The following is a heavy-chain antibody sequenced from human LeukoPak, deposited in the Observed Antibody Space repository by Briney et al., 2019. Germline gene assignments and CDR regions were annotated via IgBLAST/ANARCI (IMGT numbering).Heavy chain of an antibody. CDR1: GGSISSYY. J-gene: IGHJ4*02. CDR3: AREVAVAGSFDY. Sequence: SETLSLTCTVSGGSISSYYWSWIRQPPGKGLEWIGSIYHSGSTYYNPSLKSRVTISVDTSKNQFSLKLSSVTAADTAVYYCAREVAVAGSFDYWGQGTLVTVSS. CDR2: IYHSGST. V-gene: IGHV4-38-2*02. D-gene: IGHD6-19*01.